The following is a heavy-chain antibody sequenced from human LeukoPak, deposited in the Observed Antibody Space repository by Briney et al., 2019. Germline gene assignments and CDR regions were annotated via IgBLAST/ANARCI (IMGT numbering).Heavy chain of an antibody. V-gene: IGHV4-30-2*01. Sequence: SETLSLTCTVSGGSISSGGYYWSWIRQPPGKGLEWIGYIYHSGSTYYNPSLKSRVTISVDRSKNQFSLKLSSVTAADTAVYYCARDVGATVGDDYWGQGTLVTVSS. D-gene: IGHD1-26*01. CDR1: GGSISSGGYY. J-gene: IGHJ4*02. CDR2: IYHSGST. CDR3: ARDVGATVGDDY.